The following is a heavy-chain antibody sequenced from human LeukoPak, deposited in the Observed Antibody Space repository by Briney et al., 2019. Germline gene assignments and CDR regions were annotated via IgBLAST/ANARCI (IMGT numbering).Heavy chain of an antibody. D-gene: IGHD3-22*01. V-gene: IGHV3-15*01. CDR2: IKRKSDGGAT. J-gene: IGHJ4*02. CDR1: GFTLSNAW. Sequence: GGSLRLSCVGTGFTLSNAWTNWVRQAPGKRLERVGRIKRKSDGGATDYAAPVKGRFTISRDDSKNTMYLQMNSLKSEDTAVYYCTTITMIMVHPDYWGQGTLVTASS. CDR3: TTITMIMVHPDY.